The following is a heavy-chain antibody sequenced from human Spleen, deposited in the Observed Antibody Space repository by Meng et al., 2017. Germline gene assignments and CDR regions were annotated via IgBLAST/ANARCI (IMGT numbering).Heavy chain of an antibody. CDR1: GGSISSYY. V-gene: IGHV4-59*01. Sequence: QPQLQESGPGLVKPSETLSLTCTVSGGSISSYYWSWIRQPPGKGLEWIGYMFYSGSSNYNPSLKSRVTISVDTSKNHFSLNLRSVTAADTAVYYCASHRRASGGSYSSWFDPWGQGTLVTVSS. J-gene: IGHJ5*02. D-gene: IGHD2-15*01. CDR2: MFYSGSS. CDR3: ASHRRASGGSYSSWFDP.